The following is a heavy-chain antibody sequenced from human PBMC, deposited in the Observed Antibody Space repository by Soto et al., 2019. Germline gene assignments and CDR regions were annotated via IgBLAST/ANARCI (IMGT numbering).Heavy chain of an antibody. Sequence: KPSETLSLTCTVSGGSISSGVYYWSWIRQHPGKGLEWIGYIYYSGSTYYNPSLKSRVTISVDTSKNQFSLKLSSVTAADTAVYYCASSRRGYSYGANFDYWGQGTQVTVSS. CDR1: GGSISSGVYY. CDR2: IYYSGST. CDR3: ASSRRGYSYGANFDY. J-gene: IGHJ4*02. D-gene: IGHD5-18*01. V-gene: IGHV4-31*03.